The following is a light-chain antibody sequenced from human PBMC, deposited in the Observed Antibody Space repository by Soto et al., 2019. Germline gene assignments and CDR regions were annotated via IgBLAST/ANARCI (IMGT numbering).Light chain of an antibody. CDR1: SSDVGGYAY. V-gene: IGLV2-14*01. Sequence: QSVLTQPASVSGSPGQTITISCTGTSSDVGGYAYVSWYQQYPGKVPKLVISEVSNRPSGVSHRFSGSRSGNTASLTISGLQAEDEADYHCSSYTSITTHVFGGGTKLTVL. J-gene: IGLJ2*01. CDR2: EVS. CDR3: SSYTSITTHV.